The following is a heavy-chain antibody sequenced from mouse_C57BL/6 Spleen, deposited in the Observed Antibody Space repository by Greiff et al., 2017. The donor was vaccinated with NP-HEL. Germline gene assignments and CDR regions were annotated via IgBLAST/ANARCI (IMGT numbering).Heavy chain of an antibody. CDR3: ARRMIYYGNYVDAMDY. D-gene: IGHD2-1*01. CDR2: ILPGSGST. Sequence: VNVVESGAELMKPGASVKLSCKATGYTFTGYWIEWVKQRPGHGLEWIGEILPGSGSTNYNEKFKGKATFTADTSSNTAYMQLSSLTTEDSAIYYCARRMIYYGNYVDAMDYWGQGTSVTVSS. V-gene: IGHV1-9*01. CDR1: GYTFTGYW. J-gene: IGHJ4*01.